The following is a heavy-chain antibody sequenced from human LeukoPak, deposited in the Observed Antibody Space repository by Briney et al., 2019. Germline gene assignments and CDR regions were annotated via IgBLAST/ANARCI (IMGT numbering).Heavy chain of an antibody. D-gene: IGHD6-13*01. J-gene: IGHJ4*02. CDR1: GFTFSSYW. Sequence: PGGSLRLSCAASGFTFSSYWMHWVRQAPGKGLVWVSRISSDGTDIRYADSVKGRFTISRDNAKNTVDPQMNTLRAEDTAVYYCARDKSSSLDYWGQGTLVTVSS. CDR2: ISSDGTDI. CDR3: ARDKSSSLDY. V-gene: IGHV3-74*01.